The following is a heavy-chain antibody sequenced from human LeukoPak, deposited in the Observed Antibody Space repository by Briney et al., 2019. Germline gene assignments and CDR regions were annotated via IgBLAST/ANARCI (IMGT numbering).Heavy chain of an antibody. CDR2: INHSGST. CDR3: ARGEYYYFDY. V-gene: IGHV4-34*01. D-gene: IGHD6-6*01. Sequence: SETLSLTCAVYGGSFSVYYWSWIRQPPGKGLEWIGEINHSGSTNYNPSLKSRVTISVDTSKNQFSLKLSSVTAADTAVYYCARGEYYYFDYWGQGTLVTVSS. CDR1: GGSFSVYY. J-gene: IGHJ4*02.